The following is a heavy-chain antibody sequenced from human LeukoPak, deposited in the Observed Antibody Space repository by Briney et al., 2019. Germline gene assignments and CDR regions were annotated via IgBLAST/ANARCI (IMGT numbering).Heavy chain of an antibody. V-gene: IGHV3-48*03. J-gene: IGHJ4*02. CDR3: ARAAAGPYFDY. CDR1: GFTFSSYE. D-gene: IGHD6-13*01. CDR2: ISSSGSTI. Sequence: GGSLRLSCAASGFTFSSYEMNWVRQAPGKGLEWVSYISSSGSTIYYADSVKDRFTISRDNAKNSLYLQMNSLRAEDTAVYYCARAAAGPYFDYRGQGTLVTVSS.